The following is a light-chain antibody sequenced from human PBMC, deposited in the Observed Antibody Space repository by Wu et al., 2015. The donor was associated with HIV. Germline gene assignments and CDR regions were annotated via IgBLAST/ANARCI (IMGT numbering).Light chain of an antibody. Sequence: EIVMTQSPATLSVSPGERATLSCRASQSVSNNLAWYRQRPGQAPRLLISGASTRATGIAARFSASGSGTDFTLTISSMQSEDFAIYYCQQYNNWPLTFGGGTKVE. J-gene: IGKJ4*01. CDR1: QSVSNN. CDR3: QQYNNWPLT. CDR2: GAS. V-gene: IGKV3D-15*01.